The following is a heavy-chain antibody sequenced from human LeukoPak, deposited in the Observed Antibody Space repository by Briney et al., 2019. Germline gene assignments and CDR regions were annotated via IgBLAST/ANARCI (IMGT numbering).Heavy chain of an antibody. V-gene: IGHV3-23*01. Sequence: GGSLRLSCAASGFTFSSYAMSWVRQAPGKGLEWVSAISGSGGSTYYADSVKGRFTISRDNSKNTLYLQMNSLRAEDTAVYYCAKDETSGTTRGRAFDIWGQGTMVTVSS. J-gene: IGHJ3*02. CDR3: AKDETSGTTRGRAFDI. CDR2: ISGSGGST. D-gene: IGHD1-1*01. CDR1: GFTFSSYA.